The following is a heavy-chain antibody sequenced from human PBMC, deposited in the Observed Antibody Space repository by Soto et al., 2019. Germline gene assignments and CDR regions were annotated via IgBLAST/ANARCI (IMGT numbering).Heavy chain of an antibody. V-gene: IGHV6-1*01. CDR2: TYYRSRWYN. CDR1: GDSVSSDAAA. D-gene: IGHD1-20*01. CDR3: TREGGDISGTRGWFDP. Sequence: PSQTLSLTCAISGDSVSSDAAAWNWVRQSPSRGLEWLGRTYYRSRWYNDYAVSVKSRITVNPDTSKNQFSLHLNSVTPEDTAVYYCTREGGDISGTRGWFDPWGQGTLVTVSS. J-gene: IGHJ5*02.